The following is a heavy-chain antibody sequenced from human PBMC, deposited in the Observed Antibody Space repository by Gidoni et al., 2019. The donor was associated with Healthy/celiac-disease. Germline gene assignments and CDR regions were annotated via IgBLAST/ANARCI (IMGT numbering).Heavy chain of an antibody. CDR1: GVTVGSNY. V-gene: IGHV3-66*02. CDR2: IYSGGST. CDR3: ARDQGRGLYSSGWFDY. Sequence: EVQLVESGGGLVQPGGSLSLSCAASGVTVGSNYMSWVRQAPGKGLEWVSVIYSGGSTYYADSVKGRFTISRDNSKNTLYLQMNSLRAEDTAVYYCARDQGRGLYSSGWFDYWGQGTLVTVSS. J-gene: IGHJ4*02. D-gene: IGHD6-19*01.